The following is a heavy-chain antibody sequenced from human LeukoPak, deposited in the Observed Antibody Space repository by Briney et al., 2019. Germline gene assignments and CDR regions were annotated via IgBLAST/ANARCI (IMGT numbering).Heavy chain of an antibody. CDR2: IFYSGST. D-gene: IGHD5-24*01. CDR1: GGSLSSSSYY. CDR3: ATNSVEMATIIVGHYFDY. J-gene: IGHJ4*02. Sequence: PSETLSLTCTVSGGSLSSSSYYWGWIRQPPGKGLEWIGSIFYSGSTYYNPSLKSRVTISVDTSKNQFSLKLSSVTAADTAVYYCATNSVEMATIIVGHYFDYWGQGTLVTVSS. V-gene: IGHV4-39*01.